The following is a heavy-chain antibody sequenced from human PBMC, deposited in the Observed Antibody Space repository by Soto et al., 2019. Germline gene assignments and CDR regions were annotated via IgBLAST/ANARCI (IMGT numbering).Heavy chain of an antibody. J-gene: IGHJ4*02. CDR3: AKSRYSDSSGDFYDY. D-gene: IGHD3-22*01. CDR1: AFTFNNYA. V-gene: IGHV3-23*01. CDR2: IGGSGRTT. Sequence: EVQLLESGGGLVQPGGSLSLSCAASAFTFNNYAMSWVRQGPGKGLEWVSGIGGSGRTTYYADSVKGRFTISRDNSNNTLFLQMNSLRAEDTAVYYCAKSRYSDSSGDFYDYWGQGTLVTVSS.